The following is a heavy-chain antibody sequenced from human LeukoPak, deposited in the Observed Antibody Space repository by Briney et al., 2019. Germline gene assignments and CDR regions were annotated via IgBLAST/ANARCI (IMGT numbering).Heavy chain of an antibody. J-gene: IGHJ4*02. D-gene: IGHD3-10*01. CDR2: ISSSSSYI. V-gene: IGHV3-21*01. CDR1: GFTFSSYS. Sequence: GGSLRLSCAASGFTFSSYSMNWVRQAPGKGLEWVSSISSSSSYIYYADSVKGRFTISRDNAKNSLYLQMNSLGAEGTAVYYCARESTMVRGVITQHFDYWGQGTLVTVSS. CDR3: ARESTMVRGVITQHFDY.